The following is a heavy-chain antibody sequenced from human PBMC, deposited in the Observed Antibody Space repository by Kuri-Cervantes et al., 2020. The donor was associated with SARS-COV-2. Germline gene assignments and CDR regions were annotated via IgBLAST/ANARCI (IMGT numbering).Heavy chain of an antibody. Sequence: GGSLRLSCSASGFTFSGYGMHWVRQAPGKGLEWVAVIWYDGTKKLYADSVEGRFTISRDNSNNTVYLEMNSLRDEDTAVYYCARDQKIYDSTGQFDFWGQGTLVTVSS. CDR2: IWYDGTKK. D-gene: IGHD2-8*02. J-gene: IGHJ4*02. CDR1: GFTFSGYG. V-gene: IGHV3-33*01. CDR3: ARDQKIYDSTGQFDF.